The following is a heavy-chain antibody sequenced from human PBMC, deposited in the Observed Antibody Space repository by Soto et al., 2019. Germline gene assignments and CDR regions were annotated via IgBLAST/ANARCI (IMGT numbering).Heavy chain of an antibody. D-gene: IGHD5-18*01. CDR3: AGPGYSSQDY. J-gene: IGHJ4*02. Sequence: GGSLRLSCAASGFTFSSFALSWVRQAPGKGLEWVSAISGSGDGTDYADSVKGRFTISRDNSKNTLYLQMNSLRAEDTAVYYCAGPGYSSQDYWGQGALVTSPQ. CDR1: GFTFSSFA. CDR2: ISGSGDGT. V-gene: IGHV3-23*01.